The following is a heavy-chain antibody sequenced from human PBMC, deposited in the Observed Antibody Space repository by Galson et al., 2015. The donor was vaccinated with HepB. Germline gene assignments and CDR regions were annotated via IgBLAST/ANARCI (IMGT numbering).Heavy chain of an antibody. CDR1: GFTFSSYA. Sequence: SLRLSCAASGFTFSSYAMSWVRQAPGKGLEWVSSISSSSSYIYYADSVKGRFTISRDNAKNSLYLQMNSLRAEDTAVYYCASVMVRGVIAPWYFDLWGRGTLVTVSS. CDR2: ISSSSSYI. CDR3: ASVMVRGVIAPWYFDL. V-gene: IGHV3-21*01. D-gene: IGHD3-10*01. J-gene: IGHJ2*01.